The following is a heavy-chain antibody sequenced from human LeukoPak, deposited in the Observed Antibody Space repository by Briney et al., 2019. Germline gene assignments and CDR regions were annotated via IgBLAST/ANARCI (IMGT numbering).Heavy chain of an antibody. J-gene: IGHJ3*02. Sequence: GGSLRLSCAASGFPFSSYAMYWVRQAPGKGLEWVSSISSSSSYIYYADSVKGRFTISRDNAKNSLYLQMNSLRAEDTAVYYCARSYSNPDAFDIWGQGTMVTVSS. V-gene: IGHV3-21*01. CDR1: GFPFSSYA. CDR3: ARSYSNPDAFDI. CDR2: ISSSSSYI. D-gene: IGHD2-15*01.